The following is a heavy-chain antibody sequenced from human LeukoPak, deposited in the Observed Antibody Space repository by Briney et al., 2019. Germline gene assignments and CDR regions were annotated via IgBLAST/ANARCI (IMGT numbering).Heavy chain of an antibody. CDR3: AKGRYQLLSLYFFDY. CDR2: IYSGGST. V-gene: IGHV3-53*01. D-gene: IGHD2-2*01. Sequence: GGSLRLSCTVSGFTVSSNYMTWVRQAPGKGLEWVSLIYSGGSTYYADSVKGRFTISRDNSKNTLYLQMNSLRAEDTAVFYCAKGRYQLLSLYFFDYWGQGTLVTVSS. CDR1: GFTVSSNY. J-gene: IGHJ4*02.